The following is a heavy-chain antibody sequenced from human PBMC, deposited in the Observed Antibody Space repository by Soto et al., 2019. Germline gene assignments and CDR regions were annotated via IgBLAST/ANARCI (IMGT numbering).Heavy chain of an antibody. CDR2: ISGSGGST. CDR1: GFTFSSYA. CDR3: AKNLGYSGSWFKFDY. V-gene: IGHV3-23*01. D-gene: IGHD6-13*01. J-gene: IGHJ4*02. Sequence: EVQLLESGGGLVQPGGSLRLSCAASGFTFSSYAMSWVRQAPGKGLEWVSAISGSGGSTYYADSVKGRFTLSRDNSKNTLYLQMNSLRAEDTAVYYCAKNLGYSGSWFKFDYWGQGTLVTVSS.